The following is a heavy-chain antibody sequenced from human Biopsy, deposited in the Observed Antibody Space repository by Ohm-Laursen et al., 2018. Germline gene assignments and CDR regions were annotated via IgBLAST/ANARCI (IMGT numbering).Heavy chain of an antibody. CDR3: AQTRNDYGGFYFDY. J-gene: IGHJ4*02. D-gene: IGHD4/OR15-4a*01. Sequence: SDTLSLTCGVSGGSMTGYEWSWIRQPPGKGLEWIGTIRNTYFRTSLKSRVTMSVDTSKNQFSLKLSSVTAADTGVYYCAQTRNDYGGFYFDYWGRGTLVTVSS. V-gene: IGHV4-59*04. CDR1: GGSMTGYE. CDR2: IRNT.